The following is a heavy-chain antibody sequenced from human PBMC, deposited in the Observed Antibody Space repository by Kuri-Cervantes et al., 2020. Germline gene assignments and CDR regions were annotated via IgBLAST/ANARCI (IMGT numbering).Heavy chain of an antibody. J-gene: IGHJ4*02. CDR1: GGSISSSRYY. Sequence: SETLSLTCTVSGGSISSSRYYWGWIRQPPGKGLEWIGSIYYSGSTYYNPSLKSRVTISVDTSKNQFSLKLSSVTAADTAVYYCARPKRWLQLLLDYWGQGTLVTVSS. CDR3: ARPKRWLQLLLDY. CDR2: IYYSGST. V-gene: IGHV4-39*01. D-gene: IGHD5-24*01.